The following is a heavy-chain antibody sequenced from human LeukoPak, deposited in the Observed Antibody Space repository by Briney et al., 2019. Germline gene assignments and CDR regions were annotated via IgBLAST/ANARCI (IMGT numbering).Heavy chain of an antibody. J-gene: IGHJ4*02. CDR1: GDTFTGYY. V-gene: IGHV1-2*06. CDR2: INPNSGGT. CDR3: ARILLCSGGSCPSVGVDY. Sequence: ASVKVSCKASGDTFTGYYMHWVRQAPGQGLEWMGRINPNSGGTNYAQKFQGRVTVTRDTSISTAYMELSRLRSDDTAVYYCARILLCSGGSCPSVGVDYWGQGTLVTVSS. D-gene: IGHD2-15*01.